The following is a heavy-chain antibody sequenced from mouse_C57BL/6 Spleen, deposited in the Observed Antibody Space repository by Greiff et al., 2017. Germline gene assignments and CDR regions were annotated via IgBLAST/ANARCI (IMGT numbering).Heavy chain of an antibody. V-gene: IGHV1-52*01. CDR2: IDPSDSET. D-gene: IGHD1-3*01. CDR3: AQRGELSGFDY. Sequence: QVQLQQPGAELVRPGSSVKLSCKASGYTFTSYWMHWVKQRPIQGLEWIGNIDPSDSETHYNQKFKDKATLTVDKSSSTAYMQLSSLTSEDSAVYYCAQRGELSGFDYWGQGTTLTVSS. CDR1: GYTFTSYW. J-gene: IGHJ2*01.